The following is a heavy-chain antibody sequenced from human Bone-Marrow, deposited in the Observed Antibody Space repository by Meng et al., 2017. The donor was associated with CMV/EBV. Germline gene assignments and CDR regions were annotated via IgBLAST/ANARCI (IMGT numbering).Heavy chain of an antibody. CDR1: GGTFSRYA. Sequence: SVKVSCKASGGTFSRYAFSWVRQAPGQGLEWMGGIIPIFGMANYAQKFHGRVTITTDESTGTAYMELSSLRSEDTAVYFCARDRTGDCSSTSCFNYYYYYGMDVWGQGTTVTVSS. CDR3: ARDRTGDCSSTSCFNYYYYYGMDV. J-gene: IGHJ6*02. V-gene: IGHV1-69*05. D-gene: IGHD2-2*01. CDR2: IIPIFGMA.